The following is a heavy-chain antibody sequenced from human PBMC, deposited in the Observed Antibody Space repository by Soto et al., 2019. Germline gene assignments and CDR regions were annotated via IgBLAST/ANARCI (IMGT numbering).Heavy chain of an antibody. V-gene: IGHV6-1*01. D-gene: IGHD6-13*01. Sequence: QVQLQQSGPGLVKPSQTLSLTCAISGDSLFTNGVAWNWIRLSPSRGLEWFGRTYYRSKWSSDYAISLKSRITINPVTSKNQFFLQLTSATPEDTAVYFCARGRHSSFDIWGQGTMVTVSS. CDR2: TYYRSKWSS. J-gene: IGHJ3*02. CDR3: ARGRHSSFDI. CDR1: GDSLFTNGVA.